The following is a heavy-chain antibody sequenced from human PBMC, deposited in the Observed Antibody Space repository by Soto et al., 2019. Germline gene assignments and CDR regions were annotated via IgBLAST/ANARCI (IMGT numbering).Heavy chain of an antibody. CDR1: GYTFTDYY. V-gene: IGHV1-46*01. Sequence: ASVKVSCKASGYTFTDYYVHWVRQAPGQGLEWMGKIIPTLGRTKYAQKFQGRLTITADDSTSTAYMELRSLGSEDTAVYYCAKSPRCQYDMDVWGQGTPVTVSS. CDR3: AKSPRCQYDMDV. J-gene: IGHJ6*02. CDR2: IIPTLGRT. D-gene: IGHD2-2*01.